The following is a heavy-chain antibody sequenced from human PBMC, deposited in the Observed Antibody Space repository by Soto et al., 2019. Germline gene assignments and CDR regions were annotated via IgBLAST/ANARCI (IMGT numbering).Heavy chain of an antibody. CDR1: GFRFKSFV. CDR2: TSYDGNNK. J-gene: IGHJ4*02. Sequence: QVQLVESGGGEVQPGTSLRLSCAASGFRFKSFVMHWVRQAPGKGLEWVAFTSYDGNNKDYGDSVKGRFTVSRDSSQNTLHLQMDFLRPEDTALYYCARWGTTGGFDLWGQGTLVSVSS. D-gene: IGHD3-16*01. CDR3: ARWGTTGGFDL. V-gene: IGHV3-30*19.